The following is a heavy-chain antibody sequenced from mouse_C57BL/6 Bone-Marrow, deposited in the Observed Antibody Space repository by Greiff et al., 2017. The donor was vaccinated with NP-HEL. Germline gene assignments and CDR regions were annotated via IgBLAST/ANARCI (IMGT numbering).Heavy chain of an antibody. V-gene: IGHV1-26*01. D-gene: IGHD1-1*01. CDR1: GYTFTDYY. CDR2: INPNNGGT. CDR3: ARGGGYGSRSYWYFDV. Sequence: VQLQQSGPELVKPGASVKISCKASGYTFTDYYMNWVKQSHGKSLEWIGDINPNNGGTSYNQKFKGKATLTVDKSSSTAYMELRSLTSEDSAVYYCARGGGYGSRSYWYFDVWGTGTTVTVSS. J-gene: IGHJ1*03.